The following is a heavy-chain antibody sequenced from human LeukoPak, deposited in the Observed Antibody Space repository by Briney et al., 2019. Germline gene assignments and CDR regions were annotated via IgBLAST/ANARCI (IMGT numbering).Heavy chain of an antibody. CDR3: AKDRHSWNSVGVH. CDR1: VFTFGSYA. V-gene: IGHV3-23*01. Sequence: GGSLRLSCAASVFTFGSYAMRWVRQAPGKGLEWVAVISGSGGTTYYADSVKGRFTISRDNSKNTVDLQMESLRAEDTAVYYCAKDRHSWNSVGVHWGQGTLVTVSS. D-gene: IGHD1-1*01. J-gene: IGHJ4*02. CDR2: ISGSGGTT.